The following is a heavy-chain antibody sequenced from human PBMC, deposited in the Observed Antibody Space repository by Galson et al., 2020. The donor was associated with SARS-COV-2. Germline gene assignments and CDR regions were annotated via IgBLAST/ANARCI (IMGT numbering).Heavy chain of an antibody. Sequence: SLKISCAASGFTFDDYAMHWVRQAPGKGLEWVSGISWNSGSIGYADSVKGRFTISRDNAKNSLYLQMNSLRAEDTALYYCAKGGRRITMIVVDDAFDIWGQGTMVTVSS. CDR2: ISWNSGSI. V-gene: IGHV3-9*01. CDR1: GFTFDDYA. D-gene: IGHD3-22*01. CDR3: AKGGRRITMIVVDDAFDI. J-gene: IGHJ3*02.